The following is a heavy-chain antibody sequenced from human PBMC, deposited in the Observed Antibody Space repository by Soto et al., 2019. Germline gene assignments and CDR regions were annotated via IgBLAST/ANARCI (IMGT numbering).Heavy chain of an antibody. J-gene: IGHJ6*02. CDR3: ASKTRLDGYNYYYYGRDV. CDR2: IDPSETYT. D-gene: IGHD5-12*01. CDR1: GYCFTSLW. Sequence: GESLKISCQGSGYCFTSLWISWVRQVPGKGLEWIGKIDPSETYTNYTPSFKGRFTITGDNSKSTAYLQRSSLKASDTAMYYCASKTRLDGYNYYYYGRDVWGQGTTVTV. V-gene: IGHV5-10-1*01.